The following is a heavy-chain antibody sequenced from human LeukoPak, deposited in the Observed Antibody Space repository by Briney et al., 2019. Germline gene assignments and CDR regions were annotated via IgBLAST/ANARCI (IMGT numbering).Heavy chain of an antibody. D-gene: IGHD2-21*02. CDR2: IYYSGST. CDR1: GGSISSYY. J-gene: IGHJ4*02. V-gene: IGHV4-59*01. Sequence: SETLSLTCTVSGGSISSYYWSWIRQPPGKGLEWIGYIYYSGSTNYNPSLKSRVTISVDTSKNQFSLKLCSVTAADTAVYYCAREGRYCGGDCYSGIDYWGQGTLVTVSS. CDR3: AREGRYCGGDCYSGIDY.